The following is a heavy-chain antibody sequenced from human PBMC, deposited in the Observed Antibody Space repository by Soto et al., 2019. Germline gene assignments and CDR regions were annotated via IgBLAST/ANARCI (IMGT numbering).Heavy chain of an antibody. CDR2: INAYNGNT. V-gene: IGHV1-18*01. CDR1: GYTFTSYG. J-gene: IGHJ5*02. Sequence: QVQLVQSGAEVKKPGASVKVSCKASGYTFTSYGISWVRQAPGQGLEWMGWINAYNGNTNYAQKLQGRVTMTTDTSTRTAYMELRSVGSGDTAGYYCARVLPPFDPWGQGTLVTVSS. CDR3: ARVLPPFDP.